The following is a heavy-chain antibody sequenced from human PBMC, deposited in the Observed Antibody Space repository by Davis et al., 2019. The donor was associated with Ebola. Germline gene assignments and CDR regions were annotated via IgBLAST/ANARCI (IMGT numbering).Heavy chain of an antibody. J-gene: IGHJ3*02. CDR1: GNSFTSHW. CDR2: IYTGDSDT. Sequence: GESLKISCKDSGNSFTSHWIGWVRQMPGKGLDWMGIIYTGDSDTRYSPSFRGQVHISADKSMKTAFLQWSSLKASDSGMYYCASLRRTITGMDDGFDIWGQGTMVTVSS. CDR3: ASLRRTITGMDDGFDI. V-gene: IGHV5-51*01. D-gene: IGHD2-8*02.